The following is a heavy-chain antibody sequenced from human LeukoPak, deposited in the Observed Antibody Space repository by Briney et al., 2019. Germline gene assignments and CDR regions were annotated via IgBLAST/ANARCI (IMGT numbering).Heavy chain of an antibody. CDR1: GYPFTGYY. CDR2: INPNSGFT. CDR3: ARDKNPTVFDY. J-gene: IGHJ4*02. Sequence: ASVKVSCKASGYPFTGYYLHWVRQAPGQGLEWVGWINPNSGFTNYAQKFQGRVTMTRDTSLSTAYMELSSLRSDDTAVYYCARDKNPTVFDYWGQGSLVTVSS. V-gene: IGHV1-2*02.